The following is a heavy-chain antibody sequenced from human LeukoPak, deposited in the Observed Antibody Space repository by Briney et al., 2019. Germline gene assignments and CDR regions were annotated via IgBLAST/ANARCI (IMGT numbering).Heavy chain of an antibody. CDR2: INHSGST. D-gene: IGHD1-1*01. CDR1: GGSFSGFY. CDR3: ARVQLERPSYWFDL. Sequence: SETLSLTCAVYGGSFSGFYWSWIRQPPGKGLEWIEEINHSGSTNYNPSLKSRVTISVDTSKNQFSLKLSSVTAADTAVYYCARVQLERPSYWFDLWGQGTLVTVSS. V-gene: IGHV4-34*01. J-gene: IGHJ5*02.